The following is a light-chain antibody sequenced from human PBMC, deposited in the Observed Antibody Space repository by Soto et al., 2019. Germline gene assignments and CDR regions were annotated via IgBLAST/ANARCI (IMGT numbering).Light chain of an antibody. Sequence: DIHMTQSPSSVSASVGDRVTITCRASQDISTWLAWYRQKPGKAPELLIYAASNLQTGVPSRFSGSGSGTDFSLTLNGLQPEDFATYYCQQPSSFPLSFGGGTKV. CDR2: AAS. V-gene: IGKV1-12*01. CDR1: QDISTW. CDR3: QQPSSFPLS. J-gene: IGKJ4*01.